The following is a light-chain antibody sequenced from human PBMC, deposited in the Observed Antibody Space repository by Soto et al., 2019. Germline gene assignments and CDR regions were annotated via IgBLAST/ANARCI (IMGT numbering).Light chain of an antibody. CDR1: SSDVGAYNF. V-gene: IGLV2-8*01. J-gene: IGLJ1*01. CDR3: SSHAGSIHFYV. CDR2: EVT. Sequence: QSVLTQPPSASGSPGQSVTISCTGTSSDVGAYNFVSWYQQHPGKAPKLIISEVTKRPSGVPDRFSGSKSGDTASLTVSGLQAGDEADYYCSSHAGSIHFYVFGTGTKVTVL.